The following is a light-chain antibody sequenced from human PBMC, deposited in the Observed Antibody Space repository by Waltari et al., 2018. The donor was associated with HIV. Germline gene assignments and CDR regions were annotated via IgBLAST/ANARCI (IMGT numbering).Light chain of an antibody. J-gene: IGKJ2*01. CDR2: GAS. Sequence: EIVLTQSPGTLSLSPGERATLSCRASQSVSSSYLAWYQQKPGQAPRLLIYGASSRATSIPDRFSGVGSGTDFTLTISRLEPDDFAVYYCQHYGSSYTFGQGTKLEIK. CDR1: QSVSSSY. CDR3: QHYGSSYT. V-gene: IGKV3-20*01.